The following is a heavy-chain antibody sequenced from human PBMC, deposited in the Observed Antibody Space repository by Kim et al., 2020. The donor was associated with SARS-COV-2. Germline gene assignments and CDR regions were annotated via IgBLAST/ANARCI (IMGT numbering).Heavy chain of an antibody. D-gene: IGHD6-13*01. J-gene: IGHJ4*02. V-gene: IGHV3-23*01. CDR3: AKRPMYSSSWYYFDY. Sequence: DSVKGRFTISRDNSKNTLYLQMNSLRAEDTAVYYGAKRPMYSSSWYYFDYWGQGTLVTVSS.